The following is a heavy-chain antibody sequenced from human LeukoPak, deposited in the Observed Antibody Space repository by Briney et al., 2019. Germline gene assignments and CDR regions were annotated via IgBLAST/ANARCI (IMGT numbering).Heavy chain of an antibody. CDR3: ARVTMVRGVITRWHFDY. CDR1: GYTFTSYG. Sequence: ASVTVSCKASGYTFTSYGISWVRQAPGQGLEWMGWISAYNGNTNYAQKLQGRVTMTTDTSTSTAYMELRSLRSDDTAVYYCARVTMVRGVITRWHFDYWGQGTLVTVSS. D-gene: IGHD3-10*01. CDR2: ISAYNGNT. V-gene: IGHV1-18*01. J-gene: IGHJ4*02.